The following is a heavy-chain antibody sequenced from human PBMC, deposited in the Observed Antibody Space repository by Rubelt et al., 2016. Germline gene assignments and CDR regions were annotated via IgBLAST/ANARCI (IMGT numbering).Heavy chain of an antibody. D-gene: IGHD1-20*01. Sequence: QITLKESGPTLVKPTQTLTLTCTFSGFSLSTSGVGVGWIRQPPGKALEWLALIYWDDDKRYSPSLKSRLTITKDPSKNPGALTMTNMDPVDTATYYCACLNWNDVGGLYERVFDYWGQGTLVTVSS. V-gene: IGHV2-5*02. CDR1: GFSLSTSGVG. J-gene: IGHJ4*02. CDR3: ACLNWNDVGGLYERVFDY. CDR2: IYWDDDK.